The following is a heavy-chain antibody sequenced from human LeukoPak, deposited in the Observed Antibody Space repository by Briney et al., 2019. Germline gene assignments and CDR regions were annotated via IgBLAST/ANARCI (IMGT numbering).Heavy chain of an antibody. Sequence: ASVKVSCKASGYTFTRYYMHWVRQAPGQGLEWMGWINPNSGGTNYAQKFQGRVTMTRDTSISTAYMELSRLRSDDTAVYYCAREWIQLWLPRAGYYFDYWGQGTLVTVSS. J-gene: IGHJ4*02. CDR3: AREWIQLWLPRAGYYFDY. CDR2: INPNSGGT. V-gene: IGHV1-2*02. D-gene: IGHD5-18*01. CDR1: GYTFTRYY.